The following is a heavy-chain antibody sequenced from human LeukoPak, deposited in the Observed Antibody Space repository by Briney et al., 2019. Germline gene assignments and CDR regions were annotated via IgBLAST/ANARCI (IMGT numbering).Heavy chain of an antibody. Sequence: PGGSLRLSCAASEFIFSDFWMSWVRQAPGKRLEWVANIKPDGSEIFYLDSVKGRFTISRDNSKNTLYLQMNSLRAEDTAVYYCAKDRHTVVTPVDYWGQGTLVTVSS. CDR2: IKPDGSEI. V-gene: IGHV3-7*03. CDR3: AKDRHTVVTPVDY. D-gene: IGHD4-23*01. CDR1: EFIFSDFW. J-gene: IGHJ4*02.